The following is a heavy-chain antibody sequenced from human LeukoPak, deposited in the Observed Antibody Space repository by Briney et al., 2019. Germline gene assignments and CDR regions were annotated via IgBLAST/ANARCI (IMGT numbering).Heavy chain of an antibody. J-gene: IGHJ5*02. V-gene: IGHV3-7*01. CDR2: IKQDGSEK. CDR3: TRTPVGAITP. D-gene: IGHD1-26*01. CDR1: GFTFSSYW. Sequence: PGGSLRLSCAASGFTFSSYWMTWFRQAPGKGLEWVANIKQDGSEKYYVDSVKGRFTISRDNAKNSLYLQMNSLRVEDTAVYYCTRTPVGAITPWAQGSLVTVSS.